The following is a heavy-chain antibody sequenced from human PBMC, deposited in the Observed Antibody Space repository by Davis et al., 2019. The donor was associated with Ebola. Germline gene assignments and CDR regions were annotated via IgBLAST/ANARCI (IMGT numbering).Heavy chain of an antibody. CDR1: GFTFSTYG. D-gene: IGHD3-22*01. Sequence: GESLKISCAASGFTFSTYGMSWVRQAAGKGLEWVSGISDTGGSTYYADSVKGRFTISRDNSKNTLYLKMNRLRAEDSVVYYCTKDAGHYESSGYFELDFWGQGTLVAVSS. CDR2: ISDTGGST. J-gene: IGHJ4*02. V-gene: IGHV3-23*01. CDR3: TKDAGHYESSGYFELDF.